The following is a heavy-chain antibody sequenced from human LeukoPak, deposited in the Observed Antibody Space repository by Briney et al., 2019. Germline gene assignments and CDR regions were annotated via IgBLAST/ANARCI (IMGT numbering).Heavy chain of an antibody. D-gene: IGHD4-17*01. V-gene: IGHV3-30*02. CDR3: AKDQDDYGGSFDY. Sequence: PGGSLRLSCAASGFTFSSYGMHWVRQAPGKGLEWVAFIRYDGSNKYYADSVKGRFTISRDNSKNTLYLQMNSLRAEDTAVYYCAKDQDDYGGSFDYWGKGTLVTVSS. CDR1: GFTFSSYG. J-gene: IGHJ4*02. CDR2: IRYDGSNK.